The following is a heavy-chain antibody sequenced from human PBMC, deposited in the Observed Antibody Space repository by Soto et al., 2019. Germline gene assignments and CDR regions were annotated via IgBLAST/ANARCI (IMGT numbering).Heavy chain of an antibody. CDR1: GFTFSSYS. CDR2: ISSSSSTI. D-gene: IGHD2-15*01. V-gene: IGHV3-48*02. Sequence: EVQLVESGGGLVQPGGSLRLSCAASGFTFSSYSMNWVRQAPGKGLEWVSYISSSSSTIYYADSVKGRFTISRDNAKNSLYLQMNSLRDEDTAVYYCASWGRYCGGGSCYSHEYYCDYWGQGTLVTVSS. J-gene: IGHJ4*02. CDR3: ASWGRYCGGGSCYSHEYYCDY.